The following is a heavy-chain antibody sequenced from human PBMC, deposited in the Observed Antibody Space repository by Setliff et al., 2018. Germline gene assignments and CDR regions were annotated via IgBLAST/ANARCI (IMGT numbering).Heavy chain of an antibody. CDR3: ARTPYYYDTAGYDF. CDR2: IGHTGSI. V-gene: IGHV4-38-2*02. CDR1: GYSISSGYI. Sequence: PSETLSLTCTVSGYSISSGYIWGWIRQPPGKGLEWVGNIGHTGSINYNPSLKSRLTISRDTSKNQVSLKLTSVTAADTAIYYCARTPYYYDTAGYDFWGQGTLVTVSS. D-gene: IGHD3-22*01. J-gene: IGHJ4*02.